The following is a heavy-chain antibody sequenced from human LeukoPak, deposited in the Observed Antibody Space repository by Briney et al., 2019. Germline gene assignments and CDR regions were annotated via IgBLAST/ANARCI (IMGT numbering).Heavy chain of an antibody. D-gene: IGHD1-26*01. Sequence: ASVTVSCKASGYTFTSYDINWVRQATGQGLEWMGWMNPNSGNTGYAQKFQGRVTMTRNTSISTAYMELSSLRSEDTAVYYCARGSTSGVLRYGGTEEFDYWGQGTLVTVSS. CDR2: MNPNSGNT. J-gene: IGHJ4*02. CDR1: GYTFTSYD. V-gene: IGHV1-8*01. CDR3: ARGSTSGVLRYGGTEEFDY.